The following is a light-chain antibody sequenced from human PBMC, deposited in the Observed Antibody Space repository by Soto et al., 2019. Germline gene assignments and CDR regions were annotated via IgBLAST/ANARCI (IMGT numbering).Light chain of an antibody. CDR2: KAS. CDR1: QSISIW. CDR3: QQYNSFSPPVT. V-gene: IGKV1-5*03. J-gene: IGKJ1*01. Sequence: DIQITQSPSTLSASVGDRVTITCRASQSISIWVAWYQQKPGKAPKFLIYKASTLEVGVSSRFSGSGAGTEFTLTINNLQPDDFATYYCQQYNSFSPPVTFGQGTKVDIK.